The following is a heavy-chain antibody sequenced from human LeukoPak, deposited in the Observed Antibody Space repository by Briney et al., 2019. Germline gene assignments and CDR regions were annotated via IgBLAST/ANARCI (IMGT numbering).Heavy chain of an antibody. Sequence: GRSLRLSCAASGFTFSSYGMHWVRQAPGKGLEWVAVIWYDGSNKYYADSVKGRFTISRDNSKNTLYLQMNSLRAEDTAVYYCAKEYYDFWSGYWILDYWGQGTLVTVSS. J-gene: IGHJ4*02. CDR2: IWYDGSNK. CDR3: AKEYYDFWSGYWILDY. V-gene: IGHV3-33*06. D-gene: IGHD3-3*01. CDR1: GFTFSSYG.